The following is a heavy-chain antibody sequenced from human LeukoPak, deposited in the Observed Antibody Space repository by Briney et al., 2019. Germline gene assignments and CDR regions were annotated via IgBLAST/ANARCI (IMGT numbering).Heavy chain of an antibody. CDR2: INPSGGST. Sequence: VASVKVSCKASGYTFTSYYMHWVRQAPGQGLEWTGIINPSGGSTSYAQKFQGRVTMTRDTSTSTVYMELSSLRSEDTAVYYCARAQMATSSGAAFDIWGQGTMVTVSS. J-gene: IGHJ3*02. CDR3: ARAQMATSSGAAFDI. D-gene: IGHD5-24*01. CDR1: GYTFTSYY. V-gene: IGHV1-46*01.